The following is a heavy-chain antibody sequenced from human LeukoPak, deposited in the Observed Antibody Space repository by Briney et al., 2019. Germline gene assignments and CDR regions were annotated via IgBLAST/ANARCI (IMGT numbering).Heavy chain of an antibody. CDR2: INQGGSET. CDR3: TKGRSNHY. J-gene: IGHJ4*02. Sequence: GGSLRLSCAASEFSFSDFWMGWVRQAPGKGLEWVANINQGGSETYYVDSVKGRFTISRDNAKKSLFLQMNSLRAEDTVVYYCTKGRSNHYWGQGTLVTVST. CDR1: EFSFSDFW. V-gene: IGHV3-7*01. D-gene: IGHD4-11*01.